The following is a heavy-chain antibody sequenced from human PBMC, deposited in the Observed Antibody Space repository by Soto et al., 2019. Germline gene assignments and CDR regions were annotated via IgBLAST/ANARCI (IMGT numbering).Heavy chain of an antibody. Sequence: QVQLVQSGVEVKEPGASVKVSCKASGYTFISHGISWVRQAPGQGLEWIGWISGKNGNTNYAQKLQGRVTLTTDTSTIAAYMELRSLRSDDTAVSYCARVSSSIVVVPDYGMDVWGQGTTVTVSS. D-gene: IGHD2-15*01. CDR1: GYTFISHG. CDR2: ISGKNGNT. CDR3: ARVSSSIVVVPDYGMDV. V-gene: IGHV1-18*04. J-gene: IGHJ6*02.